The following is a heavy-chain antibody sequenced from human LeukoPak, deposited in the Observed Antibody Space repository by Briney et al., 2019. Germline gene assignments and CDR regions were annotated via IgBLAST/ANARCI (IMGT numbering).Heavy chain of an antibody. CDR3: ARDTRDIVVVPAASYYYYYMDV. V-gene: IGHV3-30*04. CDR1: GFTFSSYA. J-gene: IGHJ6*03. Sequence: GGSLRLSCAASGFTFSSYAMHWVRQAPGKGLEGVAVISYDGSNKYYADSVKGRFTVSRDNSKNTLYLQMNSLRAEDTAVYYCARDTRDIVVVPAASYYYYYMDVWGKGTTVTVSS. D-gene: IGHD2-2*01. CDR2: ISYDGSNK.